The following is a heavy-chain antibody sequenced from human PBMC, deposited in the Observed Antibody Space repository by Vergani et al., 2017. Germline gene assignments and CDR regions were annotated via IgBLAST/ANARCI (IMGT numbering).Heavy chain of an antibody. CDR1: GGSIRSSNW. CDR3: AKEPSLSLRDYYDSSAGWFDP. J-gene: IGHJ5*02. V-gene: IGHV4-4*02. CDR2: IYHSGST. D-gene: IGHD3-22*01. Sequence: QVQLQESGPGLVKPSGTLSLTCAVSGGSIRSSNWWSWVRQPPGKGLEWIGEIYHSGSTNYNPSLKSRVTISVNKSKNTRYLQMNSLRAEDTAVYYCAKEPSLSLRDYYDSSAGWFDPWGQGTLVTVSS.